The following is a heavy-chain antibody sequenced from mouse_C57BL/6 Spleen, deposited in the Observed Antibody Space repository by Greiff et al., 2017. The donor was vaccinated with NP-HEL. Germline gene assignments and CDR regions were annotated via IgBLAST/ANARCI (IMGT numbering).Heavy chain of an antibody. D-gene: IGHD1-1*01. V-gene: IGHV1-66*01. CDR2: IYPGSGNT. J-gene: IGHJ4*01. CDR1: GYSFTSYY. CDR3: ARSTVVASSMDY. Sequence: VKLVESGPELVKPGASVKISCKASGYSFTSYYIHWVKQRPGQGLEWIGWIYPGSGNTKYNEKFKGKATLTADTSSSTAYMQLSSLTSEDSAVYYCARSTVVASSMDYWGQGTSVTVSS.